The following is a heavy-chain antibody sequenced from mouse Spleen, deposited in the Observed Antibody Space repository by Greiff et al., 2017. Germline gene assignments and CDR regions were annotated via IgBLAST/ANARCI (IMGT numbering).Heavy chain of an antibody. D-gene: IGHD4-1*01. J-gene: IGHJ2*01. Sequence: EESGPGLVKPSQSLSLTCSVTGYSITSGYYWNWIRQFPGNKLEWMGYISYDGSNNYNPSLKNRISITRDTSKNQFFLKLNSVTTEDTATYYCARDGANWDYWGQGTTLTVSS. V-gene: IGHV3-6*01. CDR3: ARDGANWDY. CDR2: ISYDGSN. CDR1: GYSITSGYY.